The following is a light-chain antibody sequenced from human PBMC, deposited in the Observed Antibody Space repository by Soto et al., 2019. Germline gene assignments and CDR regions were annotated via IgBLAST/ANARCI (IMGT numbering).Light chain of an antibody. CDR3: QQYNDCPPA. CDR2: DAS. V-gene: IGKV3-15*01. J-gene: IGKJ1*01. CDR1: QSISTN. Sequence: EVEMTQSPATLSVSPGERATLSCRASQSISTNVDWYQKKPGKAPRLLIYDASPRQSGIPARFSGSGGGTEFTLSISSVQPEDFAAFYCQQYNDCPPAFGQGTKVDIK.